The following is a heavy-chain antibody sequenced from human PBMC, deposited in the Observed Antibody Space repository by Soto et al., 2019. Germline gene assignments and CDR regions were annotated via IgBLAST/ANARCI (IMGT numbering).Heavy chain of an antibody. J-gene: IGHJ3*02. D-gene: IGHD2-15*01. CDR3: AKGYCSGGSCDGIYAFDI. V-gene: IGHV3-9*01. CDR2: ISWNSGSI. Sequence: SLRLSCAASGFTFDDYAMHWIRQAPGKGLEWVSGISWNSGSIGYADSVKGRFTISRDNAKNSLYLQMNSLRAEDTALYYCAKGYCSGGSCDGIYAFDIWGQGTMVTVSS. CDR1: GFTFDDYA.